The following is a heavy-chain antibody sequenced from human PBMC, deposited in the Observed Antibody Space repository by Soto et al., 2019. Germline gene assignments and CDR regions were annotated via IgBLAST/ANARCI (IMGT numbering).Heavy chain of an antibody. V-gene: IGHV3-53*01. CDR2: IYSGGST. D-gene: IGHD3-16*01. CDR1: GFTFSSYE. CDR3: ARDLGRTAETNYYYYYGMDV. J-gene: IGHJ6*02. Sequence: GGSLRLSCTASGFTFSSYEMSWVRQAPGKGLEWVSVIYSGGSTYYADSVKGRFTISRDNSKNTLYLQMNSLRAEDTAVYYCARDLGRTAETNYYYYYGMDVWGQGTTVTVSS.